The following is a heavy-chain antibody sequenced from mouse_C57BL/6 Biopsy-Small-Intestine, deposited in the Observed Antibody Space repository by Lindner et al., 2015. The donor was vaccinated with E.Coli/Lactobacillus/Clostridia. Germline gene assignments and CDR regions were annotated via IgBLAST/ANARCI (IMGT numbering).Heavy chain of an antibody. J-gene: IGHJ4*01. CDR3: ARLPLLLRRGAMDY. Sequence: VQLQESGAELARPGASVKLSCKASGYTFTSYGISWVKQRTGQGLEWIGEIYPRSGNTYYNEKFKGKATLTADKSSSTAYMELRSLTSEDSAVYFCARLPLLLRRGAMDYWGQGTSVTVSS. CDR2: IYPRSGNT. V-gene: IGHV1-81*01. CDR1: GYTFTSYG. D-gene: IGHD1-1*01.